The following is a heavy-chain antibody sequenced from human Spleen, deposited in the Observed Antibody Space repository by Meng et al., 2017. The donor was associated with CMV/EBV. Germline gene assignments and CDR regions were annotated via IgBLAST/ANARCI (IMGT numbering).Heavy chain of an antibody. CDR1: GFTFSDYY. V-gene: IGHV3-11*01. Sequence: ASGFTFSDYYMSWIRQAPGKGLEWVSYISSSGSTIYYADSVKGRFTISRDNAKNSLYLQMNSLRAEDTAVYYCARGTPGSYRGYFQHWGQGTLVTVSS. CDR2: ISSSGSTI. CDR3: ARGTPGSYRGYFQH. J-gene: IGHJ1*01. D-gene: IGHD1-26*01.